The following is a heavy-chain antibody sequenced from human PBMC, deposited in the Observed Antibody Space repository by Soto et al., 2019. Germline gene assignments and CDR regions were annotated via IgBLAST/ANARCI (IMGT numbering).Heavy chain of an antibody. V-gene: IGHV4-59*01. J-gene: IGHJ6*03. CDR2: IYYSGST. D-gene: IGHD2-2*01. Sequence: SETLSLTCTVSGGSISSYYWSWIRQPPGKGLEWIGYIYYSGSTNYNPSLKSRVTISVDTSKNQFSLKLSSVTAADTAVYYCARGDIVVVPAAMVFGGGNYYYMDVWGKGTTVTVSS. CDR3: ARGDIVVVPAAMVFGGGNYYYMDV. CDR1: GGSISSYY.